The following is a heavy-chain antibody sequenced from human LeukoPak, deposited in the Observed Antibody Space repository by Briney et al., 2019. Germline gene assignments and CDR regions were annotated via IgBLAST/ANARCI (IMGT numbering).Heavy chain of an antibody. Sequence: GGSLRLSCAASGITFNAIHWVRQAPGKGLEWVALTWYDGSNTYYADSVKGRFTISRDNSNNMVYLHMNSLRADDTAVYYCARDLFGSVSCPDDWGQGTLVTGSS. J-gene: IGHJ4*02. CDR1: GITFNA. D-gene: IGHD3-10*01. CDR3: ARDLFGSVSCPDD. V-gene: IGHV3-33*01. CDR2: TWYDGSNT.